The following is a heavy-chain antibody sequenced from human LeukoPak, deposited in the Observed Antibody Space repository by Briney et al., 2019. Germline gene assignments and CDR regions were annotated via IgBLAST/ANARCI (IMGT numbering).Heavy chain of an antibody. D-gene: IGHD4-17*01. CDR2: IYYGGNT. Sequence: SETLSLTCAVSGDSVSSSNYYWSWIRQPPGKGLEWIGYIYYGGNTNYNPSLQSRVTISVDTSKNQFSLKLSSVTAADTAVYHCARVRDGDYGYIGFDPWGQGTLVTVSS. J-gene: IGHJ5*02. CDR1: GDSVSSSNYY. V-gene: IGHV4-61*01. CDR3: ARVRDGDYGYIGFDP.